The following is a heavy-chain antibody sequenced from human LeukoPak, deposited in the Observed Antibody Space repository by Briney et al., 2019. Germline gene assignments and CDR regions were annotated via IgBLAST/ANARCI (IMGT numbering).Heavy chain of an antibody. J-gene: IGHJ6*03. CDR1: GFTFSSYN. D-gene: IGHD5-24*01. V-gene: IGHV3-48*04. CDR2: IKGNGATT. Sequence: GGSLRLSCAASGFTFSSYNMNWVRQAPGKGLEWVSHIKGNGATTYYADSVRGRFTISRDNAKNSLFLQMNSLRVDDTATYYCARAGEMRYMDVWGKGTAVAVS. CDR3: ARAGEMRYMDV.